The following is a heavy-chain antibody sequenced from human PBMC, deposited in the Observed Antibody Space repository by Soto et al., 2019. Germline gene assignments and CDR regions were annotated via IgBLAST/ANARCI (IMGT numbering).Heavy chain of an antibody. CDR2: IYHSGNT. V-gene: IGHV4-31*03. CDR3: AREAAVEGMDV. Sequence: QVQLQESGPGLVKPSQTLSLTCTVSGDSISSDGYYWSWIRQHPGKGLEWIGYIYHSGNTYYNPSIKSRVTISADPSKNQVSLKVSSVTAADTAVYYCAREAAVEGMDVWGQGTTVTVS. J-gene: IGHJ6*02. D-gene: IGHD2-15*01. CDR1: GDSISSDGYY.